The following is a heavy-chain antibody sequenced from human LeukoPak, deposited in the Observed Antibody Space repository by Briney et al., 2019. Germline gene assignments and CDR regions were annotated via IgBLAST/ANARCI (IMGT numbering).Heavy chain of an antibody. Sequence: ASVKVSCKASGYTFTSYGISWVRQAPGQGLGWMVWISAYNGNTNYAQKLQGRVTMTTDASTSTAYMELRSLRSDDTAVYYCATPRGSSGWYDSLDYWGQGTLVTVSS. CDR3: ATPRGSSGWYDSLDY. D-gene: IGHD6-19*01. J-gene: IGHJ4*02. CDR2: ISAYNGNT. CDR1: GYTFTSYG. V-gene: IGHV1-18*01.